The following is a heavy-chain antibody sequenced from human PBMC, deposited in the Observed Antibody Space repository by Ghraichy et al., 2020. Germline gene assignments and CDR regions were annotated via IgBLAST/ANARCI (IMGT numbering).Heavy chain of an antibody. J-gene: IGHJ6*02. CDR2: ISWNSGSI. CDR3: AKDAGGDYYDSSGYSEHNYYYYYGMDV. CDR1: GFTFDDYA. Sequence: SLNISCAASGFTFDDYAMHWVRQAPGKGLEWVSGISWNSGSIGYADSVKGRFTISRDNAKNSLYLQMNSLRAEDTALYYCAKDAGGDYYDSSGYSEHNYYYYYGMDVWGQGTTVTVSS. V-gene: IGHV3-9*01. D-gene: IGHD3-22*01.